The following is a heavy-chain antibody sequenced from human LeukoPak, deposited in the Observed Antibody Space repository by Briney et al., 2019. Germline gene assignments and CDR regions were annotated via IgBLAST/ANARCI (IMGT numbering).Heavy chain of an antibody. V-gene: IGHV4-59*01. CDR1: GGSISSYY. CDR3: ARVNVGYSSSWLISGGGNDAFDI. D-gene: IGHD6-13*01. J-gene: IGHJ3*02. Sequence: RTSETLSLTCTVSGGSISSYYWSWIRQPPGKGLEWIGYIYYSGGTNYNPSLKSRVTISVHTSKNQFSLKLNSVTAADTAVYYCARVNVGYSSSWLISGGGNDAFDIWGQGTMVTVSS. CDR2: IYYSGGT.